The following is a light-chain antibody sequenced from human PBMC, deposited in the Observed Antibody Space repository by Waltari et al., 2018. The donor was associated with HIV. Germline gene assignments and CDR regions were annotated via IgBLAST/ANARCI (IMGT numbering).Light chain of an antibody. J-gene: IGLJ3*02. CDR1: RCDVGGYTF. CDR3: CSHAGTYTGWL. CDR2: DVT. V-gene: IGLV2-11*01. Sequence: QSALPQPRSVTWSPRQSVPRSCTGPRCDVGGYTFISWYLQYPGKAPKLMIYDVTKRPSGVPDRFFGSKSGNTASLTISGLQAEDEADYYCCSHAGTYTGWLFGGGTKLTVL.